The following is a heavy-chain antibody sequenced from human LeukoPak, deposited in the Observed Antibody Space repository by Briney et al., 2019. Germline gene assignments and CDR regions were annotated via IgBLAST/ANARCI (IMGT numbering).Heavy chain of an antibody. Sequence: KASETLSHTCTVSGGSVSSGSYYWSWIRQPPGKGLEWIGYIYYSGSTNYNPSLKSRVTISGDTSKNQFSLKLTSVTAADTAMYYCARTLNYLKWFDPWGQGTLVTVSS. CDR1: GGSVSSGSYY. V-gene: IGHV4-61*01. D-gene: IGHD1-7*01. CDR2: IYYSGST. CDR3: ARTLNYLKWFDP. J-gene: IGHJ5*02.